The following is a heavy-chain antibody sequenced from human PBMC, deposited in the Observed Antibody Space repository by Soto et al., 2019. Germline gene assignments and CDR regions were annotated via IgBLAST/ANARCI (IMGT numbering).Heavy chain of an antibody. CDR2: LGGNGLTT. V-gene: IGHV3-23*01. Sequence: EVQLLESGGGLVQPGGSLRLSCVVSGFTFGSYAMSWVRQAPEKGQEWVAILGGNGLTTYYADSVKGRFTISGDKSKSTLFLQMNSLRADDTGVYYCAKALRPSLNFFYYMDVWGRGTSVTVSS. CDR1: GFTFGSYA. D-gene: IGHD2-2*01. J-gene: IGHJ6*03. CDR3: AKALRPSLNFFYYMDV.